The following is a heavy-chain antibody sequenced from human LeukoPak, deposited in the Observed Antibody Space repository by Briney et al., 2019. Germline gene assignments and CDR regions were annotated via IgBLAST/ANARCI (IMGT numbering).Heavy chain of an antibody. Sequence: GGSLRLSCAASGFTFSTYGMHWVRQAPGKGLEWVAVIWFDGSNKYYADSVKGRFTISRDNSKNTLYLQMNSLRAEDTAVYYCARNSGTTHNQDTVNYYYYYGMDVWGQGTTVTVSS. CDR3: ARNSGTTHNQDTVNYYYYYGMDV. CDR1: GFTFSTYG. J-gene: IGHJ6*02. D-gene: IGHD5-12*01. V-gene: IGHV3-33*01. CDR2: IWFDGSNK.